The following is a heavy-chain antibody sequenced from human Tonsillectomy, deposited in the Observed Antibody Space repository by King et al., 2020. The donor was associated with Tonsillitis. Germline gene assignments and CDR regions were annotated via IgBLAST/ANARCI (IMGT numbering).Heavy chain of an antibody. J-gene: IGHJ4*02. D-gene: IGHD3-3*01. V-gene: IGHV4-34*01. Sequence: QVQLQQWGAGLLKPSETLSLTCAVYGGSFSGYYWSWIRQPPGKGLEWIGEINHSGSTNYNPSLKSRVTISVNTSKNQFSLNLSSVTAADTAVYYCARVGLYDFWSGYYPSGGYFDYWDQGTLVTVSS. CDR3: ARVGLYDFWSGYYPSGGYFDY. CDR2: INHSGST. CDR1: GGSFSGYY.